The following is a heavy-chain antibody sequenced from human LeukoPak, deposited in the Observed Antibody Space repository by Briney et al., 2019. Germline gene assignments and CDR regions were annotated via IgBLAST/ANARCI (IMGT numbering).Heavy chain of an antibody. CDR3: ASGPNIVGATGAFDI. Sequence: SETLSLTCTVSGGSISSSSYYWGWIRQPPGKGLECIGSIYYSGSTYYNPSLKSRVTISVDTSKNQFSLKLSSVTAADTAVYYCASGPNIVGATGAFDIWGQGTMVTVSS. V-gene: IGHV4-39*07. J-gene: IGHJ3*02. CDR2: IYYSGST. CDR1: GGSISSSSYY. D-gene: IGHD1-26*01.